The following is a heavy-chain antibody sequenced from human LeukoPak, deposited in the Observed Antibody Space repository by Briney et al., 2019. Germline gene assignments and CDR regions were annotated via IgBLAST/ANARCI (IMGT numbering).Heavy chain of an antibody. V-gene: IGHV3-74*01. J-gene: IGHJ4*02. CDR1: GFTFSSYW. CDR3: ARVKGDGYKERTLDY. D-gene: IGHD5-24*01. Sequence: TGGSLRLSCAASGFTFSSYWMHWVRQAPGKGLVWVSRIYSDGSSTSYADSVKGRFTIPRDNAKNTLYLQMNSLRAEDTAIYYCARVKGDGYKERTLDYWGQGTLVTVSS. CDR2: IYSDGSST.